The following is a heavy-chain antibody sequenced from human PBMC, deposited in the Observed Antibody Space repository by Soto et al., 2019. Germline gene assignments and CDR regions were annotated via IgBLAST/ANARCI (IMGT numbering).Heavy chain of an antibody. J-gene: IGHJ4*02. V-gene: IGHV4-34*01. CDR3: ARGTFRGYSYGYYFDY. CDR1: GGSFNGYY. D-gene: IGHD5-18*01. Sequence: SETLSLICAVYGGSFNGYYWTWIRQPPGKGLEWIGEIKHSGSTNYNPSLKSRVTISVDTSKNQFSLNLTSVTAADTAAYYCARGTFRGYSYGYYFDYWGQGALVTVSS. CDR2: IKHSGST.